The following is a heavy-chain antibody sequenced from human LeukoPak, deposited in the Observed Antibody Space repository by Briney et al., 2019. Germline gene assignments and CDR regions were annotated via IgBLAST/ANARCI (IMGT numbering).Heavy chain of an antibody. CDR1: GGSISSGSYY. D-gene: IGHD6-19*01. CDR2: IYTSGST. CDR3: ARDYGYSSG. Sequence: SQTLSLTCTVSGGSISSGSYYWSWIRQPAGKGLEWIGRIYTSGSTNYNPSLKSRVTISVDTSKNQFSLKLSSVTAADTAVYYCARDYGYSSGWGQGTLVTVSS. V-gene: IGHV4-61*02. J-gene: IGHJ4*02.